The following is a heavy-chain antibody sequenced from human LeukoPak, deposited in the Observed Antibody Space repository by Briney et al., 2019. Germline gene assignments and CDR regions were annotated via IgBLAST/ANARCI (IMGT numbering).Heavy chain of an antibody. D-gene: IGHD3-9*01. CDR2: ISFDGSNK. Sequence: GGSLRLSCAASEFTFNRHAMHWVRQAPGKGLEWVAVISFDGSNKFYGDSVKGRFTISRDNSKNTLYLEMNSLRVEDTAVYYCARASLVAAVQTLDPWGQGTLVTVSS. V-gene: IGHV3-30*04. CDR1: EFTFNRHA. J-gene: IGHJ5*02. CDR3: ARASLVAAVQTLDP.